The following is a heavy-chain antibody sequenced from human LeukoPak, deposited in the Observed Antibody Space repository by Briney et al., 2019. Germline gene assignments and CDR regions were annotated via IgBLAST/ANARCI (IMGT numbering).Heavy chain of an antibody. CDR2: IYHSGST. CDR3: ARADSSGWYALYYFDY. Sequence: SGTLSLTCAVSGGSISSSNWWSWVRQPPGKGLEWIGEIYHSGSTYYNPSLKSRVTISVDTSKNQFSLKLSSVTAADTAVYYCARADSSGWYALYYFDYWGQGTLVTVSS. V-gene: IGHV4-4*02. D-gene: IGHD6-19*01. J-gene: IGHJ4*02. CDR1: GGSISSSNW.